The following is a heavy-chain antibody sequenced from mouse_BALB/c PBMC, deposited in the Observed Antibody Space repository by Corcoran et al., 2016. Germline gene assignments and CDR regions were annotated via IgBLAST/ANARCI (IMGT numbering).Heavy chain of an antibody. CDR2: ISYDGSN. J-gene: IGHJ1*01. CDR3: ASGNYGYFDV. Sequence: DVQLQESGPGLVKPSQSLSLTCSVTGYSITSGYYWNWIRQFPGNKLEWMGYISYDGSNNYNPSLKNRISITRDTSKNQFFLKLNSVTTEDTATYYCASGNYGYFDVWGAGTTVTVSS. CDR1: GYSITSGYY. D-gene: IGHD2-1*01. V-gene: IGHV3-6*02.